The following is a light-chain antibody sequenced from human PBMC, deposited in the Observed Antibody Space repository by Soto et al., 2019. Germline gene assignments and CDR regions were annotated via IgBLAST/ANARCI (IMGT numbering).Light chain of an antibody. V-gene: IGKV3-20*01. Sequence: EIGLTQSPATLSLSPGERATLSCRASQSFSSSYLSWYQQKPGKAPRLHIYGTSNHATGIPDRFSGSGSGTDFTLTISRLEPEDFAEYYCQQYGSSLYTFGQGTKVEIK. J-gene: IGKJ2*01. CDR1: QSFSSSY. CDR3: QQYGSSLYT. CDR2: GTS.